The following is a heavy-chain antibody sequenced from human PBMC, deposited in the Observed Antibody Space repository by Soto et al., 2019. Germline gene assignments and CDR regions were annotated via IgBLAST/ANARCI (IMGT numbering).Heavy chain of an antibody. D-gene: IGHD6-19*01. J-gene: IGHJ5*02. Sequence: SETLSLTCTVSGGSISSYYWSWIRQPPGKGLEWIGYIYYSGSTNYNPSLKSRVTISVDTSKNQFSLKLSSVTAADTAVYYCARDLGIAVAEYWFDPWGQGTLDTVSS. CDR3: ARDLGIAVAEYWFDP. CDR1: GGSISSYY. CDR2: IYYSGST. V-gene: IGHV4-59*01.